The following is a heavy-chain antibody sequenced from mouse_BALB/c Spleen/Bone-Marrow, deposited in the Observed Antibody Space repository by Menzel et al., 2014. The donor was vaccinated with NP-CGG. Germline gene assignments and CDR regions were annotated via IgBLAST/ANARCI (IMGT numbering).Heavy chain of an antibody. Sequence: LVESGAELVKPGASVKLSCKASGYTFTSYYMYWVKQRPGQGLEWIGVINPSNGGTNFNEKFKSKATLTVDKSSSTAYMQRSSLTSDDSAVYYCTREGDSPFAYWGQGTLVTVSA. CDR3: TREGDSPFAY. V-gene: IGHV1S81*02. D-gene: IGHD2-13*01. J-gene: IGHJ3*01. CDR2: INPSNGGT. CDR1: GYTFTSYY.